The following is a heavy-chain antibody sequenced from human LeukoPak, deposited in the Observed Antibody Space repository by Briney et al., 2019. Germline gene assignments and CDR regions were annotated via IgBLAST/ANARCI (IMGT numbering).Heavy chain of an antibody. Sequence: GASVNVSCKASGYTFTGYYMHWVRQAPGQGLEWMGWINPNSGGTNYAQKFQGRVTMTRDTSISTAYMELSRLRSDDTAVYYCASYPQLGYCSGGSCYNYWGQGTLVTVSS. J-gene: IGHJ4*02. CDR3: ASYPQLGYCSGGSCYNY. V-gene: IGHV1-2*02. D-gene: IGHD2-15*01. CDR2: INPNSGGT. CDR1: GYTFTGYY.